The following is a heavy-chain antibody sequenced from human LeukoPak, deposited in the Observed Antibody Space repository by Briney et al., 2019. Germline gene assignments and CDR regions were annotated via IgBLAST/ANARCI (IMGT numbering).Heavy chain of an antibody. Sequence: GGSLRLSCAASGFIVSSNDMSWVRQAPGKGLEWVSIIESGGNTYYADSVKGRFTISRDNSKSTVFLQMNSLRAEDTAFYYCAKRVGYGYGIDIWGPGTMVTVSS. CDR3: AKRVGYGYGIDI. CDR2: IESGGNT. CDR1: GFIVSSND. D-gene: IGHD4-17*01. V-gene: IGHV3-53*01. J-gene: IGHJ3*02.